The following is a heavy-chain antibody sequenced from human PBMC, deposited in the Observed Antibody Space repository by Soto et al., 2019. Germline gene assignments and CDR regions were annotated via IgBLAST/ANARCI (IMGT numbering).Heavy chain of an antibody. J-gene: IGHJ4*02. CDR3: ARDPLWFGEIGYFDY. CDR1: GFTFSSHA. D-gene: IGHD3-10*01. CDR2: IDSSSSFI. V-gene: IGHV3-21*06. Sequence: EVQLVESGGSLVKPGGSLRLSCAASGFTFSSHAINWVRQAPGKGLEWISSIDSSSSFIYYADSVKGRFTFSRDNAKNSVFLHMSSLRADDTAVYYCARDPLWFGEIGYFDYWGQGALVTVSS.